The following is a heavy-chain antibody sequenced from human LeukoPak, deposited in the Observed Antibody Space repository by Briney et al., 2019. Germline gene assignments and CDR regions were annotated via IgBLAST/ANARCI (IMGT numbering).Heavy chain of an antibody. Sequence: SGTLSLTCAVSGASVNSNNWWTWVRQPPGKGLEWIAEIHQSGITSYNPSLKSRVTISLDKSNNHFSLKLTSETAADTAVYYCARGFYFDYWGQGALVTVSS. CDR2: IHQSGIT. CDR3: ARGFYFDY. V-gene: IGHV4-4*02. J-gene: IGHJ4*02. CDR1: GASVNSNNW.